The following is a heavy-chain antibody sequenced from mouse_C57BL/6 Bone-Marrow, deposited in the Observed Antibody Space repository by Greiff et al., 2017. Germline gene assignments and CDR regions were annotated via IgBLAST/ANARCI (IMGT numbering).Heavy chain of an antibody. Sequence: VQLQQSGPELVKPGASVTMSCKASGYTFTDYNMNWVQQSHGKSLEWIGYINPNNGGTSYNQKFTSTATLTVNKSSSTAYMDLRSLTSEESAVYYCARRRTGTLYFDYWGQGTTLTVSS. J-gene: IGHJ2*01. CDR1: GYTFTDYN. CDR2: INPNNGGT. D-gene: IGHD4-1*01. V-gene: IGHV1-22*01. CDR3: ARRRTGTLYFDY.